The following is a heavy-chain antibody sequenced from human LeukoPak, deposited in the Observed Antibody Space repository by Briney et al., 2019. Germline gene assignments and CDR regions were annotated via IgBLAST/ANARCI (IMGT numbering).Heavy chain of an antibody. V-gene: IGHV4-34*01. D-gene: IGHD3-10*01. CDR1: GGSISSGGYS. Sequence: SETLSLTCAVSGGSISSGGYSWSWIRQPPGKGLEWIGEINHSGSTNYSPSLKSRVTISLDTSRNQFSLKLSSVTAADTAIYFCARGYDSGSYYRHWGQGTLVTVSS. CDR2: INHSGST. CDR3: ARGYDSGSYYRH. J-gene: IGHJ4*02.